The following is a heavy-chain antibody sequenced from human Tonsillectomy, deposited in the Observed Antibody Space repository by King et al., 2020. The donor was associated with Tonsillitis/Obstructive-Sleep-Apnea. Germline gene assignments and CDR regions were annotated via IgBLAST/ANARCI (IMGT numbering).Heavy chain of an antibody. V-gene: IGHV3-15*01. Sequence: VQLVESGGGLVKPGGSLRLSCAASGFTFSNAWKSWVRQAPGKGLEWVGRIKSKTDGGSKDYAAPVKGRFTISLDDSKKTLYLQMNSLKTEDTSVYYCTARATRYCSGGSCETDAFEIWGQGTMVTVSS. CDR2: IKSKTDGGSK. CDR1: GFTFSNAW. CDR3: TARATRYCSGGSCETDAFEI. D-gene: IGHD2-15*01. J-gene: IGHJ3*02.